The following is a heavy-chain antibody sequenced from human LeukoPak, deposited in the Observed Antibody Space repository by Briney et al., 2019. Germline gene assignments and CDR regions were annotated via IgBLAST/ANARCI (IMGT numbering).Heavy chain of an antibody. J-gene: IGHJ4*02. CDR3: AKRGVVIRVILVGFHKEAYYFDS. V-gene: IGHV3-23*01. CDR2: ISDSGGRT. D-gene: IGHD3-22*01. Sequence: GGSLRLSCAVSGITLSNYGMSWVRQAPGKGLEWVAGISDSGGRTNYADSVKGRFTISRDNPKNTLYLQMNSMRAEDTAVYFCAKRGVVIRVILVGFHKEAYYFDSWGQGALVTVSS. CDR1: GITLSNYG.